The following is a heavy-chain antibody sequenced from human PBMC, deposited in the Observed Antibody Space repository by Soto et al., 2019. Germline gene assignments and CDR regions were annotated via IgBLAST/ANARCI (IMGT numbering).Heavy chain of an antibody. D-gene: IGHD1-26*01. CDR3: VRVGVGIGNHFDS. CDR1: NGSISGFY. Sequence: PSETLSLTCSFSNGSISGFYWTWIRQPPGKILEWIGYIHYSGRTDYNPSLTSRATMSVDTSKNQFSLNLKSITAADTAVYYCVRVGVGIGNHFDSWGRGTLVTVS. J-gene: IGHJ4*02. V-gene: IGHV4-59*12. CDR2: IHYSGRT.